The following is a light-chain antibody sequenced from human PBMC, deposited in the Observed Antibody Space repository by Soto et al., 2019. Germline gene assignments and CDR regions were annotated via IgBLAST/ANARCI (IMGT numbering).Light chain of an antibody. V-gene: IGKV1-39*01. CDR1: QTLNNY. J-gene: IGKJ1*01. CDR2: ASS. CDR3: HQAYSFPWT. Sequence: DVQLTQSPSSLSASVGDRATITCRASQTLNNYLNWYQHKPGKAPKFLIFASSSLQTGVPSRFSGSASGTDFTLTIGNLQPEDFATYFCHQAYSFPWTFGQGTKVE.